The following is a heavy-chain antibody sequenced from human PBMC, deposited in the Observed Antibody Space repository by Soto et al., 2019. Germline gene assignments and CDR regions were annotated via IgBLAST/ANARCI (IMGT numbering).Heavy chain of an antibody. D-gene: IGHD1-1*01. CDR2: ISGSGGST. CDR3: AKDRAVYNWNYVFDY. V-gene: IGHV3-23*01. CDR1: GFTFSSYA. J-gene: IGHJ4*02. Sequence: PGGSLRLSCAASGFTFSSYAMSWVRQAPGKGLEWVSAISGSGGSTYYADSVKGRFTISRDNSKNTLYLQMNSLRAEDTAVYYYAKDRAVYNWNYVFDYWGQGTLVTVSS.